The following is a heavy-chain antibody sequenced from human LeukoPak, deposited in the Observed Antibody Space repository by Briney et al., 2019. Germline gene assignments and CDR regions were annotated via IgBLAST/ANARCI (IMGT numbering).Heavy chain of an antibody. J-gene: IGHJ4*02. CDR1: GFTFSSYA. CDR2: ISYDGSNK. D-gene: IGHD3-10*01. V-gene: IGHV3-30*04. Sequence: PGWSLRLSCAPSGFTFSSYAMHWLRQAPGTGLEWVAVISYDGSNKYYADSVKGRFTISRDNSKTALYLEMNSLRAEDTAVYYCARLYGSGTIGCWGGATLVTVSS. CDR3: ARLYGSGTIGC.